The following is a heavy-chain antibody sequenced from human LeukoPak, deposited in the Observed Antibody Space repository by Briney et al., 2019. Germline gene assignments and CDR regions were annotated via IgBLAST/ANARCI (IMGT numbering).Heavy chain of an antibody. V-gene: IGHV4-4*07. J-gene: IGHJ4*02. CDR3: ARDIVYLIDEDYG. D-gene: IGHD4-17*01. Sequence: SETLSLTCSVSGSSFNTYYWSWIRQPAGKGLEWIGRIHTSGSADYSPSLQSRVTISVDMSKKEFSLKLTSVTAADTAVYYCARDIVYLIDEDYGWGQGILVTVPS. CDR2: IHTSGSA. CDR1: GSSFNTYY.